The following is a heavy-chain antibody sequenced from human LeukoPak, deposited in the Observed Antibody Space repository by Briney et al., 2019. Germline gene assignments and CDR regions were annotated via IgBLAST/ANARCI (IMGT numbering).Heavy chain of an antibody. CDR3: ARRPYDFWSGYQTGYFDY. Sequence: SETLSLTCTVSGGSISSSSYYWGWIRQPPGKGLEWIGEINHSGSTNYNPSLKSRVTISVDTSKNQFSLKLSSVTAADTAVYYCARRPYDFWSGYQTGYFDYWGQGTLVTVSS. V-gene: IGHV4-39*07. CDR2: INHSGST. D-gene: IGHD3-3*01. J-gene: IGHJ4*02. CDR1: GGSISSSSYY.